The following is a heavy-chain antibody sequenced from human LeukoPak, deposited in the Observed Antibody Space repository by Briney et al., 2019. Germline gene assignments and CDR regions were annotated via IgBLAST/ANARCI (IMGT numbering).Heavy chain of an antibody. J-gene: IGHJ4*02. Sequence: ASVKVSCKASGYTSTGYYMHWVRQAPGQGLEWMGWINPNSGGTNYAQKFQGRVTMTRDTSISTAYMELSRLRSDDTAVYYCARDYYDSSGYHYWGQGTLVTVSS. CDR1: GYTSTGYY. CDR3: ARDYYDSSGYHY. V-gene: IGHV1-2*02. CDR2: INPNSGGT. D-gene: IGHD3-22*01.